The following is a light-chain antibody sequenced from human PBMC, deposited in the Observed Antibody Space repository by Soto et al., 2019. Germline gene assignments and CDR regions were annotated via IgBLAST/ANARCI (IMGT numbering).Light chain of an antibody. V-gene: IGKV3-20*01. CDR2: GAS. CDR1: QSVSSSY. J-gene: IGKJ2*01. Sequence: EIALTQSPGTLSLSPGERATLSCRASQSVSSSYLGWYQQKPGQAPRLLIYGASSRATGIPDRFSGSGSGTDFTLTISRLESEDFAVYYCQQYGSSPYTFGLGTKLEIK. CDR3: QQYGSSPYT.